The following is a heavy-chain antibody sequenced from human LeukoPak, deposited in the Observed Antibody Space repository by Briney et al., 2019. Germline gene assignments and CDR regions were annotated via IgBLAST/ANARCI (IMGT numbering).Heavy chain of an antibody. D-gene: IGHD6-19*01. CDR1: GFTCSSYA. J-gene: IGHJ5*01. Sequence: GGSLRLSCASSGFTCSSYAMHWVRQAPGKGLEWVAVISYDGSNKYYADSVKGRFTISRDNSKNTLYLQMNSLRAEDTAVYYCARDNEGSGWYGDSWGQGTLVTVSS. CDR3: ARDNEGSGWYGDS. V-gene: IGHV3-30-3*01. CDR2: ISYDGSNK.